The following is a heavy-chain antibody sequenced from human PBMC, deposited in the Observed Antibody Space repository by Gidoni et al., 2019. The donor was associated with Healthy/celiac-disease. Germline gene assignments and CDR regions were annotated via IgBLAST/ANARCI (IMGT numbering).Heavy chain of an antibody. D-gene: IGHD1-26*01. CDR2: IIPILGIA. CDR3: ARSPIYSGSEFDY. J-gene: IGHJ4*02. Sequence: QVQLVQSGAEVKKPGSSVKVSCKASAGTFSSYAISWVRQTPGQGLECMGRIIPILGIANYAQKFQGRVTITADKSTSTAYMELSSLRSEDTAVYYCARSPIYSGSEFDYWGQGTLVTVSS. CDR1: AGTFSSYA. V-gene: IGHV1-69*04.